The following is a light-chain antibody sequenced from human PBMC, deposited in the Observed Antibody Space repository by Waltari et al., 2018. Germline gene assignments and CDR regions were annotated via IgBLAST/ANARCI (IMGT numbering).Light chain of an antibody. J-gene: IGKJ2*01. CDR3: QQRSNWTPHT. V-gene: IGKV3-11*01. Sequence: EIVLTQSPATLSLSPGDTATLSCRASQSVGSYLAWYQQKLGQPPRLLIYDASNRATGVPARFRASGSGTDFTLTISSLEAEDFAVYFCQQRSNWTPHTFGQGARLEIK. CDR1: QSVGSY. CDR2: DAS.